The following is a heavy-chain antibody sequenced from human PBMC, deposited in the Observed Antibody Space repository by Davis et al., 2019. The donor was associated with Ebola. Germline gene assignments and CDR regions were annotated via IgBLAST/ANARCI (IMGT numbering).Heavy chain of an antibody. CDR1: GYTFIEYY. V-gene: IGHV1-46*01. CDR2: INPSSGST. Sequence: ASVKVSCKASGYTFIEYYMHWVRQAPGQGLEWMGIINPSSGSTTYAQKLQGRVTMTTDTSTSTAYMELRSLRSDDTAVYYCARSITMIVGTNWFDPWGQGTLVTVSS. D-gene: IGHD3-22*01. J-gene: IGHJ5*02. CDR3: ARSITMIVGTNWFDP.